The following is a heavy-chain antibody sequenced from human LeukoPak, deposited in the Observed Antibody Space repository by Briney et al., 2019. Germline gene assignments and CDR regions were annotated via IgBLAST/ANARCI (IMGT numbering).Heavy chain of an antibody. D-gene: IGHD1-26*01. CDR1: AYTFTDFY. CDR3: ARVRGSYFDVAY. V-gene: IGHV1-2*02. J-gene: IGHJ4*02. CDR2: INPSSGGT. Sequence: ASVKVFCKASAYTFTDFYLHWVRQAPGQGLEWMGWINPSSGGTNYAQKFQGRVTMARDTSINTAYINLSRLRSDDTAIYYCARVRGSYFDVAYWGQGTLVTVSS.